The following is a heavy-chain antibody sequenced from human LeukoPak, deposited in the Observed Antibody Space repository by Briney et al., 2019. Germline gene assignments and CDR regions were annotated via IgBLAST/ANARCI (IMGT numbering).Heavy chain of an antibody. J-gene: IGHJ6*01. D-gene: IGHD1-26*01. CDR1: GFTFSSYG. CDR2: ISGSGGST. Sequence: GGSLRLSCAASGFTFSSYGMHWVRQAPGKGLEWVSAISGSGGSTYYADSVKGRFTISRDNSKNTLYLQVNSLRAEDTAVYYCAKDLKGVGAYYYYGMDVWGXXTTVTXSS. CDR3: AKDLKGVGAYYYYGMDV. V-gene: IGHV3-23*01.